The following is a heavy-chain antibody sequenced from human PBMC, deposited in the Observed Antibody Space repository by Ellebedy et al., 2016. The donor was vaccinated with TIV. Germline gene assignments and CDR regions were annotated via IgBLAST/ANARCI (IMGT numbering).Heavy chain of an antibody. CDR2: VFSSGYT. CDR3: ARGYDNTGFYDCPYDH. V-gene: IGHV4-59*01. D-gene: IGHD2-21*02. J-gene: IGHJ4*02. CDR1: GGSIGRYF. Sequence: MPSETLSLTWSVSGGSIGRYFWTWIRQSPEKGLEWIGYVFSSGYTNYNPSLESRVTISIDTSKGQFSLRLTSVTAADTAVYYCARGYDNTGFYDCPYDHWGQGTLVTVSS.